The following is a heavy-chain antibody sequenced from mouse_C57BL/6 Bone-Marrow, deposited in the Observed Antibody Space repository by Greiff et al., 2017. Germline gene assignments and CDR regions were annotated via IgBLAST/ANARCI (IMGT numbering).Heavy chain of an antibody. V-gene: IGHV1-80*01. J-gene: IGHJ3*01. D-gene: IGHD1-1*02. CDR2: IYPGDGDT. CDR1: GYAFSSYW. Sequence: VQLVEPGAELVKPGASVKISCKASGYAFSSYWMNWVKQRPGQGLEWIGQIYPGDGDTNYNGKFKGKATLTADKSSSTAYMQLSSLTSEDSAVYYCARAGGSYYGWLAYWGQGTLVTVSA. CDR3: ARAGGSYYGWLAY.